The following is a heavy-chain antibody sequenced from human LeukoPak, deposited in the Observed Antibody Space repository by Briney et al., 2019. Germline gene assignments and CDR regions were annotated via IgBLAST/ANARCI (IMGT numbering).Heavy chain of an antibody. CDR3: ARGPYYDFWSGYPYMDV. V-gene: IGHV4-31*03. D-gene: IGHD3-3*01. CDR2: IHYSGST. Sequence: SQTLSLTCTVSGGSISSGGYCWNWIRQHPGKGLEGIGHIHYSGSTYYNPSLKSRLTISVDTSKNQFSLRLSSVTAADTAVYYCARGPYYDFWSGYPYMDVWGKGTTVTVSS. CDR1: GGSISSGGYC. J-gene: IGHJ6*03.